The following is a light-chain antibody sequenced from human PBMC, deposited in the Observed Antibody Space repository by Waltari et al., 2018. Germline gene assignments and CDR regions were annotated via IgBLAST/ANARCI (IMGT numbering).Light chain of an antibody. CDR2: KAS. V-gene: IGKV1-5*03. CDR3: QQANGFPLT. J-gene: IGKJ4*01. CDR1: QSISSW. Sequence: DIVMTQSPSTLSASVGDTVTITCRASQSISSWLAWYQQKPGKAPKLLIHKASTLESGVPSRFSGSGSGTEFTLTIDSLLPDDFATYYCQQANGFPLTFGGGTKVEIK.